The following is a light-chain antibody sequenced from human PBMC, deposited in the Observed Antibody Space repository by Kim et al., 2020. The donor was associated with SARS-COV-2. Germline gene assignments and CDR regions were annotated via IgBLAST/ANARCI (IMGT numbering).Light chain of an antibody. V-gene: IGLV2-14*03. CDR3: SSYTSSSTLV. Sequence: GPSINISCTGTSSDVGGYNYVSWYQQHPGKAPKLMIYDVSNRPSGVSNRFSGSKSGNTASLTISGLQAEDEADYYCSSYTSSSTLVFGGGTKLTVL. CDR2: DVS. CDR1: SSDVGGYNY. J-gene: IGLJ2*01.